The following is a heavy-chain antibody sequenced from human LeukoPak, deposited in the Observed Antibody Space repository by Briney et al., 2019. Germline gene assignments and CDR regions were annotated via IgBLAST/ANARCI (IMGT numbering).Heavy chain of an antibody. V-gene: IGHV4-34*01. J-gene: IGHJ5*02. CDR1: GGSFSGYY. Sequence: PSETLSLTCAVYGGSFSGYYWSWIRQPPGKGLEWIGEINHSGSTNYNPSLKSRVTISVDTSKNQFSLKLSSVTAADTAVYKCARRGAAAGTFYWFDPGGQGTLVTVSS. CDR2: INHSGST. D-gene: IGHD6-13*01. CDR3: ARRGAAAGTFYWFDP.